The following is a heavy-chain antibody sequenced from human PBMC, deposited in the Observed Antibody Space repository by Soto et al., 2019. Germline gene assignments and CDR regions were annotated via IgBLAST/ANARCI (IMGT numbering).Heavy chain of an antibody. V-gene: IGHV3-21*01. CDR1: GFTFSSYS. D-gene: IGHD5-18*01. J-gene: IGHJ4*02. CDR2: ISSSSSYI. Sequence: EVQLVESGGGLVKPGGSLRLSCAASGFTFSSYSMNWDRQAPGKGLEWVSSISSSSSYIYYADSVKGRFIISRHNAKNSLYLQMNSLRAEDTAVYYCARDQPGYSYGYGLGYWGQGTLVTVSS. CDR3: ARDQPGYSYGYGLGY.